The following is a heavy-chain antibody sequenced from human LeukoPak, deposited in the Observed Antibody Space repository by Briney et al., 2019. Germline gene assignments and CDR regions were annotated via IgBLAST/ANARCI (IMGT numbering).Heavy chain of an antibody. V-gene: IGHV1-69*05. CDR1: GYTFVTYG. CDR2: IIPIFGTA. D-gene: IGHD3-22*01. CDR3: ASARFSDSSGYHA. J-gene: IGHJ5*02. Sequence: SVKVSCKASGYTFVTYGINWVRQAPGQGLEWMGGIIPIFGTANYAQKFQGRVTITTDESTSTAYMELSSLRSEDTAVYYCASARFSDSSGYHAWGQGTLVTVSS.